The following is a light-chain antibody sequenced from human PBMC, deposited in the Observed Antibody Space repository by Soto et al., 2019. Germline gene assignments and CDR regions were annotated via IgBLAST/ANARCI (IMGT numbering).Light chain of an antibody. CDR1: SSNIGAGYD. J-gene: IGLJ3*02. Sequence: QAVVTQPPSVSGAPGQRVTISCTGSSSNIGAGYDVHWYQQLPGTAPKLLIYGNSNRPSGVPDRFSGSKSGTSASLAITGLRAEDEADYHCQSYDSSLSGWVFGGGTQLTAL. CDR2: GNS. V-gene: IGLV1-40*01. CDR3: QSYDSSLSGWV.